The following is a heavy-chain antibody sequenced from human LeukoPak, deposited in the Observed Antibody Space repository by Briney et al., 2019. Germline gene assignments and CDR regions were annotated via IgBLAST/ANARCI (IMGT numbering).Heavy chain of an antibody. CDR3: AKDGTSSGWFYYYYGMDV. J-gene: IGHJ6*02. D-gene: IGHD6-19*01. Sequence: QAGGSLRLSCAASGFTFSSYGMHWVRQAPGKGLEWVAVISYDGSNKYYADSVKGRFTISRDNSKNTLYLQMNSLRAEDTAVYYCAKDGTSSGWFYYYYGMDVWGQGTTVTVSS. V-gene: IGHV3-30*18. CDR2: ISYDGSNK. CDR1: GFTFSSYG.